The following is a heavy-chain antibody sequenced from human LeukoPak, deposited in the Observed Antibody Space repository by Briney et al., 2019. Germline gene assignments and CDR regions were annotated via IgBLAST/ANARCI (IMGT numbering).Heavy chain of an antibody. J-gene: IGHJ6*03. D-gene: IGHD3-10*01. CDR1: GFTFSSYA. CDR3: AKDGYYYGSGSYSGYMDV. V-gene: IGHV3-23*01. CDR2: ISGSGGST. Sequence: EGSLRLSCAASGFTFSSYAMSWVRQAPGKGLEWVSAISGSGGSTYYADSVKGRFTISRDNSKNTLYLQMNSLRAEDTAVYYCAKDGYYYGSGSYSGYMDVWGKGTTVTISS.